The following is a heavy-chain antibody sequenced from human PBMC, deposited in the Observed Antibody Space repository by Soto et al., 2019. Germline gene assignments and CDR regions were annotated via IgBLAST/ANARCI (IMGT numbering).Heavy chain of an antibody. Sequence: GPLRLSCAASVFTFSDYYMIWIRQAPGKGLEWVSYISSSSSYTNYADSVKGRFTISRDNAKNSLYLQMNSLRAEDTAVYYCARGVVVEAFDIWGQGTMVTVSS. CDR3: ARGVVVEAFDI. D-gene: IGHD2-15*01. CDR2: ISSSSSYT. V-gene: IGHV3-11*06. CDR1: VFTFSDYY. J-gene: IGHJ3*02.